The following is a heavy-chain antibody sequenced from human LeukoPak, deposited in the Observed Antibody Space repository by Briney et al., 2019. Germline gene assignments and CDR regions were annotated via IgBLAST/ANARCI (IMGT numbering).Heavy chain of an antibody. Sequence: GGSLRLSCAASGLTFSSYWMHWVRQAPGKGLVWVSLINSDGSSRNYADSVKGRFTISRDNAKNTLYLQMNSLRVEDTAVYYCAREDYSGYDFYDYWGQRSLVTVSS. CDR2: INSDGSSR. CDR3: AREDYSGYDFYDY. D-gene: IGHD5-12*01. CDR1: GLTFSSYW. V-gene: IGHV3-74*01. J-gene: IGHJ4*02.